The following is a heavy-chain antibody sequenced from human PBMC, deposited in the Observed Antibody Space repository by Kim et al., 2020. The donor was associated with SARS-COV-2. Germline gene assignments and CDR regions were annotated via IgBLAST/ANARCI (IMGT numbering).Heavy chain of an antibody. D-gene: IGHD3-10*01. J-gene: IGHJ4*02. CDR1: GGSITSHY. V-gene: IGHV4-59*11. CDR2: MDYSWTI. Sequence: SETLSLTCTVSGGSITSHYWDWIRQTPDMGLEWIASMDYSWTITYNPPLKSRVTISVDTSNQVSLKLRSVTPADTAMYYCARDLSGSGAFYNLASWGQGIQVTVPS. CDR3: ARDLSGSGAFYNLAS.